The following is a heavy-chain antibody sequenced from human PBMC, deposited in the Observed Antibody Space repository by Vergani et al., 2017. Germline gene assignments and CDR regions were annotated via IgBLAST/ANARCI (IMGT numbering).Heavy chain of an antibody. CDR3: ARVYHAYYGMDV. V-gene: IGHV1-2*02. Sequence: QVQLVQSGAEVKKPGASVKVSCKASGYTFTGYYMHWVRQAPGQGLEWMGWINPNSGGTNYAQKFQGRVTMTRDTSTSTAYMELRSLRSDDTAVYYCARVYHAYYGMDVWGQGTTVTVSS. J-gene: IGHJ6*02. CDR1: GYTFTGYY. D-gene: IGHD2-2*01. CDR2: INPNSGGT.